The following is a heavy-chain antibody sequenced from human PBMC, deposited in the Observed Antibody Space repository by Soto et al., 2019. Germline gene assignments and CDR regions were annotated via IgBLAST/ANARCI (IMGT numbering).Heavy chain of an antibody. CDR1: GYTFTSYA. CDR3: ARAGVGVDIVVVVAANQGGFDI. D-gene: IGHD2-15*01. CDR2: INAGNGNT. V-gene: IGHV1-3*01. J-gene: IGHJ3*02. Sequence: ASVKVSCKASGYTFTSYAMHWVRQAPGQRLEWMGWINAGNGNTKYSQKFQGRVTITRDTSASTAYMELSSLRSEDTAVYYCARAGVGVDIVVVVAANQGGFDIWGQGTMVTVS.